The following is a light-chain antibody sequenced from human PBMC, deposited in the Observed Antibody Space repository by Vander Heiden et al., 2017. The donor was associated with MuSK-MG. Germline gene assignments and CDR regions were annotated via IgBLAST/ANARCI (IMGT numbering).Light chain of an antibody. CDR1: RGIANW. Sequence: DIQMTQPPSSVSASVGDRVVLTCRASRGIANWLAWYQQKPGKAPRLLISTASTLQTGVPSRFSGSGSGTDFTLTINDLQPDDFATYFCQQTNSFPITFGQGTRLEIK. CDR2: TAS. J-gene: IGKJ5*01. CDR3: QQTNSFPIT. V-gene: IGKV1-12*01.